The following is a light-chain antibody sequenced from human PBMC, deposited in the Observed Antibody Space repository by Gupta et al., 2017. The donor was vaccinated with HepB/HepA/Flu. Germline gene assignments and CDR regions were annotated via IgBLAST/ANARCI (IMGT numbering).Light chain of an antibody. CDR2: KAS. V-gene: IGKV1-5*03. CDR1: QSISGW. J-gene: IGKJ2*04. Sequence: DIQMTQSPSTLSASVGDRATITCRASQSISGWLAWYQQQGGKATKLIIYKASRLESGVPSRCSGSGSRTELTITISRLEHDDFATYCCQQYKSHLGSFGQGTKLEIK. CDR3: QQYKSHLGS.